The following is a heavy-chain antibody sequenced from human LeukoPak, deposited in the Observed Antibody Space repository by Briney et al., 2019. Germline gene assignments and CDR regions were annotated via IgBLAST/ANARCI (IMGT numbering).Heavy chain of an antibody. V-gene: IGHV3-15*01. CDR1: GFTFSNAW. J-gene: IGHJ4*02. CDR3: TTVSYYDFWSGTLNYFDY. CDR2: IKSKTDGGTT. Sequence: GGSLRLSCAASGFTFSNAWMSWVRQAPGKGLEWVGRIKSKTDGGTTDYAAPVKGRFTISRDDSKNTLYLQMNSLKTEDTAVYYCTTVSYYDFWSGTLNYFDYWGQGTLVTVPS. D-gene: IGHD3-3*01.